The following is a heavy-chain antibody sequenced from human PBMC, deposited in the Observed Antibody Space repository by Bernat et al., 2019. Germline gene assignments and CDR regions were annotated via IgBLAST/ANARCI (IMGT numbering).Heavy chain of an antibody. V-gene: IGHV3-15*01. J-gene: IGHJ4*02. CDR2: IKSKTNGGTT. CDR1: GFTFSNAW. D-gene: IGHD3-3*01. Sequence: EVQLVASGGGLVKPGGSLRLSCAASGFTFSNAWMSWVRQAPGKGLEWVGRIKSKTNGGTTDYAAPVKGRLTISRDDSKDTLYLQMNSLKTDDTAIYYCTTVGDFWSCYYNYWGQGTLVTVSS. CDR3: TTVGDFWSCYYNY.